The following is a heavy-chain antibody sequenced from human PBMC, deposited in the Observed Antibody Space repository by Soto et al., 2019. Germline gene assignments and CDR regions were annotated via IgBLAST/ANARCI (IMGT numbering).Heavy chain of an antibody. V-gene: IGHV1-18*01. Sequence: ASVKVSCKASGYTFTSYGISWVRQAPGQGLEWMGWISAYNGNTNYAQKLQGRVTMTTDTSTSTAYMELRSLRSDDTAVYYCARDSPVAGSPFFEYWGQGTLVTAPQ. D-gene: IGHD6-19*01. J-gene: IGHJ4*02. CDR2: ISAYNGNT. CDR3: ARDSPVAGSPFFEY. CDR1: GYTFTSYG.